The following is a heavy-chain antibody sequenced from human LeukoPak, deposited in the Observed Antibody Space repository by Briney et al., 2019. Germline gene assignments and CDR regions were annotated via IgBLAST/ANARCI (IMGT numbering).Heavy chain of an antibody. CDR1: GFTFNSHG. D-gene: IGHD3-9*01. Sequence: GGSLRLSCAASGFTFNSHGMHWVRQGPGKGPEWVAFIVYDGGYKYYADSVKGRFTISRDNSKNTLFLQMSSLRTEDTAVYYCAKVQSYYGILTGDPFDYWGQGTLVTVSS. CDR2: IVYDGGYK. CDR3: AKVQSYYGILTGDPFDY. V-gene: IGHV3-30*02. J-gene: IGHJ4*02.